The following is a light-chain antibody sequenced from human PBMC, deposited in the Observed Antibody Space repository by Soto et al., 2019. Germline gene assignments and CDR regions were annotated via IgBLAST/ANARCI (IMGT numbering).Light chain of an antibody. CDR1: QSVSSN. J-gene: IGKJ4*01. V-gene: IGKV3-15*01. CDR2: GAS. Sequence: EIVMTQSPATLSVSPGERATLSCRASQSVSSNLAWYQLKPGQAARLLIYGASTRATGIPARFSGSGSGTEFTLTISSLQSEDFAVYYCQQYNNWPLTFGGGTKVEIK. CDR3: QQYNNWPLT.